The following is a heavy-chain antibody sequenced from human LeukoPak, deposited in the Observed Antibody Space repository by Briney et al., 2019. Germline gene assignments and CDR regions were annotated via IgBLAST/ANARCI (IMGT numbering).Heavy chain of an antibody. J-gene: IGHJ3*02. D-gene: IGHD1-26*01. V-gene: IGHV3-23*01. CDR2: ISPSSGT. CDR1: GSTFSSYA. CDR3: AKDSGGLDAFDI. Sequence: GGSLRLSCAASGSTFSSYAMRWVRQTPGKGLEWVSAISPSSGTFYADSVKGRFTISRDNSKNTLSLQMNSLRPDDTAVYYCAKDSGGLDAFDIWGQGTMVTVSS.